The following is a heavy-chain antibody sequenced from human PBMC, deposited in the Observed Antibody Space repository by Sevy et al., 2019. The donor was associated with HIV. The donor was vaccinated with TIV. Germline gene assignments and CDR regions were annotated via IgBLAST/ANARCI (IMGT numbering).Heavy chain of an antibody. D-gene: IGHD6-13*01. Sequence: GGSLRLSCAASGFTFRTYAMTWVRQAPGKGLDWVSAISGSGASTYYADSVKGRFTISRDNSKNTLYLQMNSLRRDDTAVYYCAKNTAAVGTGGFDYWGQGTLVTVSS. CDR2: ISGSGAST. V-gene: IGHV3-23*01. CDR1: GFTFRTYA. CDR3: AKNTAAVGTGGFDY. J-gene: IGHJ4*02.